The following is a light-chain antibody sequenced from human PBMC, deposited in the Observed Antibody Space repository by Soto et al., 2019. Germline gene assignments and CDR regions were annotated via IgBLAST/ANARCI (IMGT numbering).Light chain of an antibody. Sequence: QSVLTQPASVSGSPGQSITISCTGTSSDVGGYNHVSWYQQHPGKAPKLIIYEVRNRPSGVSNRFSGSKSGNTASLTISGLQAEDEADYYCSSYTSSSTPQVFGTGTKLTVL. CDR1: SSDVGGYNH. CDR2: EVR. V-gene: IGLV2-14*01. J-gene: IGLJ1*01. CDR3: SSYTSSSTPQV.